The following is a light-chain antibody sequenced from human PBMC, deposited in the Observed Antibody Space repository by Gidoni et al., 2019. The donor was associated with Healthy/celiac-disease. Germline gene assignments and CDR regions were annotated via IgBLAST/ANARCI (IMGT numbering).Light chain of an antibody. V-gene: IGKV1-5*01. CDR2: DAS. J-gene: IGKJ1*01. CDR3: QQYGWT. Sequence: DIQMTPSPSTLSASVGDRVTITCRASQSISSWLAWYQQKPGKAPNLLIYDASSLESGVPSRCSGSGSGTEFTLTISSLQPDDFATYYCQQYGWTFGQGTKVESK. CDR1: QSISSW.